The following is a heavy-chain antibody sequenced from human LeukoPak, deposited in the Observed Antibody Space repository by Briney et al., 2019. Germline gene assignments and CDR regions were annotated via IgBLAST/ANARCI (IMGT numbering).Heavy chain of an antibody. CDR3: ARDGSIIAFDM. D-gene: IGHD1-26*01. CDR1: GFTFSSYW. J-gene: IGHJ3*02. Sequence: GGSLRLSCAASGFTFSSYWMHWVRQVPGKGLVWVSRINSDGSSTSYADSVKGRFTISRDNAKNTLYLQMNSLRAEDTAVYYCARDGSIIAFDMWGQGTTVTVSS. CDR2: INSDGSST. V-gene: IGHV3-74*01.